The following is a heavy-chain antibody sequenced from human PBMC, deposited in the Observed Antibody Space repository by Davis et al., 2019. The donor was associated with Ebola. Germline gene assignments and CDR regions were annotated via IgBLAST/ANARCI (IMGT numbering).Heavy chain of an antibody. CDR2: ISYDGSNK. Sequence: GESLKISCAASGFTLSSSGVHWVRQAPGKGLEWVAVISYDGSNKYYADSVKGRFTISRDNSKNTLYLQMNSLRAEDTAVYYCARGDIVATPPYYYGMDVWGKGTTVTVSS. V-gene: IGHV3-30*03. D-gene: IGHD5-12*01. J-gene: IGHJ6*04. CDR1: GFTLSSSG. CDR3: ARGDIVATPPYYYGMDV.